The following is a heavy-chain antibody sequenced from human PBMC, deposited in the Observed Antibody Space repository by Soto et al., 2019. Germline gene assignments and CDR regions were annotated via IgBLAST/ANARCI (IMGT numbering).Heavy chain of an antibody. CDR3: ARAATYDDILTGCDAFDI. D-gene: IGHD3-9*01. J-gene: IGHJ3*02. CDR2: IYYSGST. CDR1: GGSISSGDYY. Sequence: QVQLQESGPGLVKPSQTLSLTCTVSGGSISSGDYYWTWIRQPPGKGLEWIAYIYYSGSTYYNPSLRSRVTISVDPSKIQFSLKLSSVTAADTAVYYCARAATYDDILTGCDAFDIWGQGTMVTVSS. V-gene: IGHV4-30-4*01.